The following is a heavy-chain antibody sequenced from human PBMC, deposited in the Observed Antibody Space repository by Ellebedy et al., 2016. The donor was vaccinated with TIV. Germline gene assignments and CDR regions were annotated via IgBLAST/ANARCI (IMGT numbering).Heavy chain of an antibody. CDR2: ISSSSSYI. V-gene: IGHV3-21*01. CDR3: ARWSIDYDIF. J-gene: IGHJ3*01. D-gene: IGHD3-9*01. Sequence: GESLKISCAASGFTFSSYSMNWVRQAPGKGLEWVSSISSSSSYIYYADSVKGRFTISRDNAKNSLYLQMNRLRAEDTAVYYCARWSIDYDIFWGQGTMVTVSS. CDR1: GFTFSSYS.